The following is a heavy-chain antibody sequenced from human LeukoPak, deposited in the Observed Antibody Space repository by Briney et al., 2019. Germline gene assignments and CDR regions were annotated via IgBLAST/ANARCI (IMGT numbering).Heavy chain of an antibody. J-gene: IGHJ4*02. Sequence: GGSLRLSCAASGFTFSSYAMHWVRQAPGKGLEWAAVISYDGSNKYYADSVKGRFTISRDNSKNTLYLQMNSLRAEDTAVYYCARESLETYYYDSSGYSPLGYWGQGTLVTVSS. CDR2: ISYDGSNK. D-gene: IGHD3-22*01. CDR1: GFTFSSYA. CDR3: ARESLETYYYDSSGYSPLGY. V-gene: IGHV3-30-3*01.